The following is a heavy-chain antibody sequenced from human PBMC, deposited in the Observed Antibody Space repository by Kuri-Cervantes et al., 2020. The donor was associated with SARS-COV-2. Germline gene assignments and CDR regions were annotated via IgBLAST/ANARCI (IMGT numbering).Heavy chain of an antibody. CDR1: GCTFSSYS. D-gene: IGHD2-21*01. CDR3: ARDGRPQVVIAGLGAFDI. V-gene: IGHV3-21*01. J-gene: IGHJ3*02. CDR2: ISSSSSYI. Sequence: GGSLRLSCAASGCTFSSYSMNWVRQAPGKGLEWVSSISSSSSYIYYADTVKGRFTISGDNAKNSLYLQMNSLRAEDTAVYYCARDGRPQVVIAGLGAFDIWGQGTMVTVSS.